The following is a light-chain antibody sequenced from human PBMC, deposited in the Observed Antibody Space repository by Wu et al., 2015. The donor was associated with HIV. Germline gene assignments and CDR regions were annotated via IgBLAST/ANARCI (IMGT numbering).Light chain of an antibody. CDR3: QQYNNWIT. J-gene: IGKJ5*01. CDR1: QNVNNRY. V-gene: IGKV3D-15*01. Sequence: EIVLTQSPAFLSLSPGDRATVSCRASQNVNNRYLAWYQQRPGQPPRLLIYGASSRATGIPDRFSGSGSGTEFTLTITSMQSEDFAVYYCQQYNNWITFGQGTRLEIK. CDR2: GAS.